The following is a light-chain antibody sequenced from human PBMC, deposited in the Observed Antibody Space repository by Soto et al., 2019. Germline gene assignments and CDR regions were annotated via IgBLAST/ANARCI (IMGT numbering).Light chain of an antibody. CDR3: QQYAGSPRT. Sequence: EIVLTQSPGTPSLSPGDRGTLSCRASQNLGTLYLAWFQQKSGQAPRLLIYSASRRATGIPDRFTGSGSGTDFTLTINRVEPEDFAVYFCQQYAGSPRTFGQGTKVDIK. V-gene: IGKV3-20*01. CDR2: SAS. J-gene: IGKJ1*01. CDR1: QNLGTLY.